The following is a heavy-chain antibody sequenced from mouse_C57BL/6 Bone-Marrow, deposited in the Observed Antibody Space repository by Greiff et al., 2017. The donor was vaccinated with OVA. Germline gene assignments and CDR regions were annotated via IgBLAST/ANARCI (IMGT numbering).Heavy chain of an antibody. Sequence: EVKLMESGAELVKPGASVKLSCTASGFNIKDYYMHWVKQRTEQGLEWIGRIDPEDGETKYAPTFQGKATITADTSSNTAYLQLSGLTSEDTAVYYCAPLSYFDDWGQGTTLTVSS. CDR1: GFNIKDYY. V-gene: IGHV14-2*01. J-gene: IGHJ2*01. CDR2: IDPEDGET. CDR3: APLSYFDD.